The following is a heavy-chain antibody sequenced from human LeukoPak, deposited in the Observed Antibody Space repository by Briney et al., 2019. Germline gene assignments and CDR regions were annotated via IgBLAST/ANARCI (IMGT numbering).Heavy chain of an antibody. CDR1: GGSFSGYY. CDR2: TNHSGST. CDR3: ARGRRTIFGVVIRPYFDY. J-gene: IGHJ4*02. Sequence: SETLSLTCAVYGGSFSGYYWSWIRQPPGKGLEWIGETNHSGSTNYNPSLKSRVTISVDTSKNQFSLKLSSVTAADTAVYYCARGRRTIFGVVIRPYFDYWGQGTLVTVSS. D-gene: IGHD3-3*01. V-gene: IGHV4-34*01.